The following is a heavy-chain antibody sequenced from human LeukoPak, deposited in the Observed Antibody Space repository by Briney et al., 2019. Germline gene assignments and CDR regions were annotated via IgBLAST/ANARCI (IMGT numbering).Heavy chain of an antibody. V-gene: IGHV4-30-2*01. D-gene: IGHD3-10*01. CDR2: IYHSGST. J-gene: IGHJ4*02. Sequence: KSSETLSLTCAVSGGSISSGGYSWSWIRQPPGKSLEWIGYIYHSGSTYYNPSLKSRVTISVDRSKNQFSLKLSSVTAADAAVYYCARDSYGSGSYYKVPYYWGQGTLVTVSS. CDR1: GGSISSGGYS. CDR3: ARDSYGSGSYYKVPYY.